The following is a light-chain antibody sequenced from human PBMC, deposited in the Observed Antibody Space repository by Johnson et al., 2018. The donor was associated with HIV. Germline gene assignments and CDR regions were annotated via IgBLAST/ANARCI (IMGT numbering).Light chain of an antibody. CDR1: NSSSVNNY. Sequence: QSVLTQPPSVSAAPGQKVTISCSASNSSSVNNYVSWYQQLPGTAPKLLIYENNKRPSGIPDRFSGSTSGTSATLGITGLQTGDEADYYCGTWDSSLSEGVFGTGTKVTVL. CDR2: ENN. CDR3: GTWDSSLSEGV. V-gene: IGLV1-51*02. J-gene: IGLJ1*01.